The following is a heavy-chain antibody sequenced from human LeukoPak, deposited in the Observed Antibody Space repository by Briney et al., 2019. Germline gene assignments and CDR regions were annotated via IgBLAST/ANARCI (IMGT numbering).Heavy chain of an antibody. Sequence: GASVKVSCKASGGTFSSYAISWVRQAPGQGLEWMGRIIPILGIANYAQKFQGRVTITADKSTSTAYMELSSLRSEDTAVYYCARTSPYGSDAFDIWGQGTMVTVSS. J-gene: IGHJ3*02. D-gene: IGHD4-17*01. CDR2: IIPILGIA. V-gene: IGHV1-69*04. CDR3: ARTSPYGSDAFDI. CDR1: GGTFSSYA.